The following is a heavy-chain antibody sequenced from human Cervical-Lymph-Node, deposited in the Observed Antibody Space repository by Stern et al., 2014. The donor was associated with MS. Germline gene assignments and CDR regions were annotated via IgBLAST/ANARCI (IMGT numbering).Heavy chain of an antibody. V-gene: IGHV3-7*01. D-gene: IGHD2-15*01. Sequence: DQLGESWGGLATPGGTLRVSREVSGYTFSNFWMNWVRQTSGPGLQCVAHIKGDGAETYYLDSVKGRFTISRDNTKNSLSLQMNSLRVEDTGVYHCFYGHYSEAWGQGTLVTVSS. J-gene: IGHJ5*02. CDR1: GYTFSNFW. CDR3: FYGHYSEA. CDR2: IKGDGAET.